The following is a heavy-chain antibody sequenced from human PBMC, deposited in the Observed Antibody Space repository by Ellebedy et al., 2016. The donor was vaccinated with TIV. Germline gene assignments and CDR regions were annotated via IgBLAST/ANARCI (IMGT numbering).Heavy chain of an antibody. CDR2: IRPDGSER. J-gene: IGHJ4*02. V-gene: IGHV3-30*02. D-gene: IGHD1-26*01. CDR3: AGSKYSGSYCDY. CDR1: GFTFRNYD. Sequence: PGGSLRLSCVASGFTFRNYDMYWHRQAPGKGLEWVALIRPDGSERHYADSVKGRFSISRDNSKNTLDLQMNGLRPEDTAVYYCAGSKYSGSYCDYWGQGTLVTVSS.